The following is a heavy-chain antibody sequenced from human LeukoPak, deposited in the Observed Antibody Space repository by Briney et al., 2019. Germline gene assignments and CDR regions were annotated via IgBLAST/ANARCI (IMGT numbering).Heavy chain of an antibody. J-gene: IGHJ6*03. CDR1: GFTLRSYT. V-gene: IGHV3-21*01. CDR3: ARVHIVVVPAAPYYYYMDV. CDR2: IGISSNKI. D-gene: IGHD2-2*01. Sequence: PGGSLRLSCAASGFTLRSYTMNWVRQAPGKGLEWVSSIGISSNKIYYADSVKGRFTISRDNAKNSLYLQMNSLRAEDTAVYYCARVHIVVVPAAPYYYYMDVWGKGTTVTVSS.